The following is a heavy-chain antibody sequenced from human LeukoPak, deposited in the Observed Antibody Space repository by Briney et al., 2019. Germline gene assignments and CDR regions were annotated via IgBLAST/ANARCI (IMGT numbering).Heavy chain of an antibody. CDR3: ARDPVSIAVAVTSI. V-gene: IGHV4-61*02. CDR1: GGSVSGTGYY. CDR2: IYTSGST. Sequence: SETLSLTCSVSGGSVSGTGYYWSWIRQPAGKGLEWIGRIYTSGSTNYNPSLKSRVTISVDTPKNQFSLKLSSVTAADTAVYYCARDPVSIAVAVTSIWGQGTLVTVSS. J-gene: IGHJ4*02. D-gene: IGHD6-19*01.